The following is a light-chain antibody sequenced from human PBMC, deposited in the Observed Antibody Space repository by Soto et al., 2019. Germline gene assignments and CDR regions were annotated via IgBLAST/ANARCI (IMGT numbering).Light chain of an antibody. J-gene: IGKJ5*01. V-gene: IGKV3-20*01. CDR3: QQYGSLIT. CDR2: GAS. CDR1: HSDSSSY. Sequence: EIVLTQSTGTLSLSPGERATLSFRASHSDSSSYLAWYQQEPGQAPRLLIYGASSRATGIPDRFSGSGSGTDSTLTISRLEPEDFAVYYCQQYGSLITFGQGTRLEIK.